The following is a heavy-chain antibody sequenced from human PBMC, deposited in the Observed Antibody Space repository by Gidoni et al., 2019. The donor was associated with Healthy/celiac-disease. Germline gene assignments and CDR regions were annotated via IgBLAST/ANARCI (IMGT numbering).Heavy chain of an antibody. V-gene: IGHV1-2*04. J-gene: IGHJ6*02. CDR3: ARDIHSGYYYYGMDV. D-gene: IGHD3-10*01. CDR2: INPNRGGT. CDR1: VYTFTGYY. Sequence: QVQLVQSGAAVKKPGASVKVSCTASVYTFTGYYMHWVRQAPGQGREWMGWINPNRGGTNYAQKCQGWVTMTRDTSISTAYMELSRLRSDDTAVYYCARDIHSGYYYYGMDVWGQGTTVTVSS.